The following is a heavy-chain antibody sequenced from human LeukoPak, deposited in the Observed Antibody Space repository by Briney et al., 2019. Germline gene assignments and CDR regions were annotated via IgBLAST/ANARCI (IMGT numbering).Heavy chain of an antibody. Sequence: SETLPLTCTVSGGSISSYYWSWIRQPPGKGLEWIGYIYYSGSTNYNPSLKSRVTISVDTSKNQFSLKLSSVTAADTAVYYCARSGYSGYDQDYWGQGTLVTVSS. V-gene: IGHV4-59*01. CDR2: IYYSGST. D-gene: IGHD5-12*01. CDR1: GGSISSYY. J-gene: IGHJ4*02. CDR3: ARSGYSGYDQDY.